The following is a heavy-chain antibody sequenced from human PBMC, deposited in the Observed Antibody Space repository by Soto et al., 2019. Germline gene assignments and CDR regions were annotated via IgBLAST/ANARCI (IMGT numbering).Heavy chain of an antibody. CDR1: GFTFSSYG. V-gene: IGHV3-33*01. J-gene: IGHJ5*02. Sequence: QVQLVESGGGVVQPGRSLRLSCAASGFTFSSYGMHWVRQAPGKGLEWVAVIWYDGSNKYYADSVKGRFTISRDNSKNTLYLQMNSLRAEDTAVYYCARDHDYGDYGGFYWFDPWGQGTLVTVSS. D-gene: IGHD4-17*01. CDR3: ARDHDYGDYGGFYWFDP. CDR2: IWYDGSNK.